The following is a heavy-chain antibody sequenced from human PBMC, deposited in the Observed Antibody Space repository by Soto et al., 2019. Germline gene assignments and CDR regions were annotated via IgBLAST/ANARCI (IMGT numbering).Heavy chain of an antibody. J-gene: IGHJ6*02. CDR2: TYYSGST. CDR1: GDSITSGGYY. Sequence: PSETLSLTCTVSGDSITSGGYYWNWIRQHPGKGLEWIGYTYYSGSTYHNPSLRRRLIISVDTSKNQLSLRLSSVTAADTAVYYCARAGYGSGSAYYYYGMDVWGQGTTVTVSS. D-gene: IGHD3-10*01. V-gene: IGHV4-31*03. CDR3: ARAGYGSGSAYYYYGMDV.